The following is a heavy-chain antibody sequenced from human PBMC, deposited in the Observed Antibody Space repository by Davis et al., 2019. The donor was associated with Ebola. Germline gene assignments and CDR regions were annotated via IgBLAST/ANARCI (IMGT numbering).Heavy chain of an antibody. Sequence: MPSETLSLTCVVYGGSFSGYYWSWIRQPPGKGLEWIGEINHSGSTNYNPSLKSRVTISVDTSKNHFSLKLSSVTAADTAVYYCARAPILLRYFEAGYYGMDVWGKGTTVTVSS. CDR2: INHSGST. V-gene: IGHV4-34*01. CDR1: GGSFSGYY. D-gene: IGHD3-9*01. J-gene: IGHJ6*04. CDR3: ARAPILLRYFEAGYYGMDV.